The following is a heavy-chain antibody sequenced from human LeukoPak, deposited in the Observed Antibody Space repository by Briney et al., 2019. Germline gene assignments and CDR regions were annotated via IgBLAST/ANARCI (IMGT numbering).Heavy chain of an antibody. CDR2: IYYRGST. V-gene: IGHV4-39*07. Sequence: PSETLSLTCTVSGGSISSSSYYWDRIRQPPGKGLDWIGSIYYRGSTYYNPSLKSRVTTSIDTSKNQFSLKVTSVTAADAAVYYCARAGFYASVNQYYYYYYMDVWGTGTTVTVSS. J-gene: IGHJ6*03. CDR3: ARAGFYASVNQYYYYYYMDV. CDR1: GGSISSSSYY. D-gene: IGHD2/OR15-2a*01.